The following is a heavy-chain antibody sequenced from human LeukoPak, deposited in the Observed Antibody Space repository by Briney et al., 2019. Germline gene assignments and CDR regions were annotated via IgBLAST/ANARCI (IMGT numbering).Heavy chain of an antibody. Sequence: GGSLRLSCAASGFTFRSYGMRWVRQAPRKGLEWVSAISGGGTSTYYADSVKGRFTISGDTSKNTLYLQMNSLRVEDTAVYYCANEYFDYWGQGTLVTVSS. CDR1: GFTFRSYG. CDR2: ISGGGTST. J-gene: IGHJ4*02. V-gene: IGHV3-23*01. CDR3: ANEYFDY.